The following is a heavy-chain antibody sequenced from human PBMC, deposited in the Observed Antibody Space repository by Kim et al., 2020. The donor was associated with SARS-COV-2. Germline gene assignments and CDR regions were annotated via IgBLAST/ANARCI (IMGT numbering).Heavy chain of an antibody. D-gene: IGHD6-13*01. J-gene: IGHJ5*02. CDR3: ARGSFQQGFDP. V-gene: IGHV3-74*01. Sequence: GGSLRLACEASGCTFSNDWMNWVRQGPLKGLVCVSRVNSDGGDTHYADSVKGRFTISRDNAKNTLHLQLNSLGVEDTAIYYCARGSFQQGFDPWGQGTLVTVSS. CDR1: GCTFSNDW. CDR2: VNSDGGDT.